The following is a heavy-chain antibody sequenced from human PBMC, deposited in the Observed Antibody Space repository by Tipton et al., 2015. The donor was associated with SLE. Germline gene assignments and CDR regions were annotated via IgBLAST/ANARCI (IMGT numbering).Heavy chain of an antibody. D-gene: IGHD3/OR15-3a*01. V-gene: IGHV3-48*03. J-gene: IGHJ1*01. Sequence: SLRLSCVGSGFTFANVGMNWVRQAPGKGLEWISYIDSSGNNILYADSVKGRFTISRDNAKNSVYLQMNSLRAEDTAVYHCARSQTTWTGYNEYFQHWGQGTLVTVAS. CDR3: ARSQTTWTGYNEYFQH. CDR1: GFTFANVG. CDR2: IDSSGNNI.